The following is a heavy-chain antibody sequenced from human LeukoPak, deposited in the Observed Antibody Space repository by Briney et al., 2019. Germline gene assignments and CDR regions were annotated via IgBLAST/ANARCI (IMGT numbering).Heavy chain of an antibody. J-gene: IGHJ6*02. V-gene: IGHV1-69*04. CDR2: IIPILGIA. CDR3: ARSLGWFGELLRDYYGMDV. D-gene: IGHD3-10*01. Sequence: GASVKVSCKASGGTFSSYAISWVRQAPGQGLEWMGRIIPILGIANYAQKFQGRVTITADKSTSTAYMELSSLRSEDTAVYYCARSLGWFGELLRDYYGMDVWGQGTTVIVSS. CDR1: GGTFSSYA.